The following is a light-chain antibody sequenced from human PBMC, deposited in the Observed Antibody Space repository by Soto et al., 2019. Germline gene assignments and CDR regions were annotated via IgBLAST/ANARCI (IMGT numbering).Light chain of an antibody. V-gene: IGKV3-20*01. CDR3: QQYGSSLSIT. Sequence: IVLTQSPGTLSLSPGERATLSCRAIQSVSSSYLAWYQQKAGQSPRLLIYGASSRATGTPDRFSGSGSGTDFTLTISRLEPEDFAVYYCQQYGSSLSITFGQGTRLEIK. CDR1: QSVSSSY. CDR2: GAS. J-gene: IGKJ5*01.